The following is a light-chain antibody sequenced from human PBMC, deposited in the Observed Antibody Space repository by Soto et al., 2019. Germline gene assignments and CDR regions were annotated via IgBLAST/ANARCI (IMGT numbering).Light chain of an antibody. CDR2: AAS. J-gene: IGKJ4*01. Sequence: AIQMTQSPSSLSASVGDRVTITCRASQGIKNDLGWFQQKPGKAPKLLIYAASSLQSGVPSRFSGSGSGTYFTLTISSLQPEDFATYYCLQDYNFPLTFGGGTKVEIK. CDR3: LQDYNFPLT. V-gene: IGKV1-6*01. CDR1: QGIKND.